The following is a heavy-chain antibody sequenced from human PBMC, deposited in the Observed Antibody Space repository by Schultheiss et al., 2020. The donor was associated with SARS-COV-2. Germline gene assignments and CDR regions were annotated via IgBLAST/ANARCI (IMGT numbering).Heavy chain of an antibody. J-gene: IGHJ4*02. V-gene: IGHV3-9*01. CDR1: GFTFSDYT. Sequence: SLKISCAASGFTFSDYTLAWVRQAPGKGLEWVSGISWNSGSIGYADSVKGRFTISRDNAKNSLYLQMNSLRAEDTAVYYCATENSFDYWGQGTLVTVSS. CDR2: ISWNSGSI. CDR3: ATENSFDY.